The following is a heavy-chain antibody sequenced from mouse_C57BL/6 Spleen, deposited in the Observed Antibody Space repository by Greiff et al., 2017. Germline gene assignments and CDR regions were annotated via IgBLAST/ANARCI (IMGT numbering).Heavy chain of an antibody. J-gene: IGHJ1*03. V-gene: IGHV1-80*01. CDR1: GYAFSSYW. CDR3: ARARDCSWYFDV. Sequence: QVQLKESGAELVKPGASVKISCKASGYAFSSYWMNWVKQRPGKGLEWIGQIYPGDGDTNYNGKFKGKATLTADKSSSTAYMQRSSLTAEDAAVYFCARARDCSWYFDVWGTGTTVTVSS. CDR2: IYPGDGDT.